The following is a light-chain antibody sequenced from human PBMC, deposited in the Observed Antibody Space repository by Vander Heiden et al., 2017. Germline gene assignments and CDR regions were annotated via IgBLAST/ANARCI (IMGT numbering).Light chain of an antibody. J-gene: IGLJ3*02. CDR2: GNN. V-gene: IGLV1-40*01. CDR3: QSYDSSLIGV. Sequence: QSVLTQPPSVSGAPGQRVTISCTGSSSNIGAGYDVHWYQQLPGTAPKLVIYGNNNRPSGVPDRFSGSKSGTSASLAITGLQAEDEADYYCQSYDSSLIGVFGGGTKLTVL. CDR1: SSNIGAGYD.